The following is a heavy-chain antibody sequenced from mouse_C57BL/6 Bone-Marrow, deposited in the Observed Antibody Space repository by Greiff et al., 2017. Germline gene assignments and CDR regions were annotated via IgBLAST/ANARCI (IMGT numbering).Heavy chain of an antibody. Sequence: VQLQQSGAELVRPGASVKLSCTASGFNIKDYYMHWVKQRPEQGLEWIGRIDPEDGDTEYAPKFQGKATMTADTSSTTAYLQLSSLPSEDPAVYYCITGGYSNYLLYWYFDVWGTGTTVTVSS. V-gene: IGHV14-1*01. CDR3: ITGGYSNYLLYWYFDV. D-gene: IGHD2-5*01. J-gene: IGHJ1*03. CDR2: IDPEDGDT. CDR1: GFNIKDYY.